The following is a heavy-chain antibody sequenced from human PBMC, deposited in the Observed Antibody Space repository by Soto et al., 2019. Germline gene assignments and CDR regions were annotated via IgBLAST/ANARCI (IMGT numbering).Heavy chain of an antibody. CDR1: GFTFSSYA. CDR3: ATFMVQVDY. D-gene: IGHD1-1*01. Sequence: QVQLVESGGGVVQPGRSLRLSCAASGFTFSSYAMHWVRQAPGKGLEWVAVISYDGSNKYYADSVKGRFTISRDNSKNTLYLQMNILRAEDTAVYYCATFMVQVDYWGQGTLVTVSS. V-gene: IGHV3-30-3*01. J-gene: IGHJ4*02. CDR2: ISYDGSNK.